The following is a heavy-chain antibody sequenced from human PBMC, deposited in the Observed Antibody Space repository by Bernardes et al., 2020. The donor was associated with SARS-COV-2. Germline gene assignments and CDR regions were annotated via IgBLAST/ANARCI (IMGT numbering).Heavy chain of an antibody. D-gene: IGHD3-3*01. V-gene: IGHV5-51*01. J-gene: IGHJ6*02. CDR1: GYSFSSHW. Sequence: GESLKISCKGSGYSFSSHWIGWVRQKPGKGLEWRGIIQPGDSDTRYSPSLQGQVTFSADKSINTAYLQLSSLKASDTGMYYCARLGRFSPYIRPAGMDVWGQGTTVTVSS. CDR3: ARLGRFSPYIRPAGMDV. CDR2: IQPGDSDT.